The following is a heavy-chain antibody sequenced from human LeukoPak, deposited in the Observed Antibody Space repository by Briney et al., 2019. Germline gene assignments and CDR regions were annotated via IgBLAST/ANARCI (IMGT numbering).Heavy chain of an antibody. V-gene: IGHV3-23*01. CDR2: ISGSGGST. CDR1: GFTFSSYG. J-gene: IGHJ4*02. Sequence: PGGSLRLSCAASGFTFSSYGMSWVRQAPGKGLEWVSAISGSGGSTYYADSVKGRFTISRDNSKNTLYLQMNSLRAEDTAVYYCATAATVDTAMPPDYWGQGTLVTVSS. CDR3: ATAATVDTAMPPDY. D-gene: IGHD5-18*01.